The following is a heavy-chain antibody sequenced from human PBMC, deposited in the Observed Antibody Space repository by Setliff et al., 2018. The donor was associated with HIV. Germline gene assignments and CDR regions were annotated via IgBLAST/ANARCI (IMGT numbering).Heavy chain of an antibody. V-gene: IGHV1-18*01. CDR1: GYTFTNYG. Sequence: ASVKVSCKASGYTFTNYGITWVRQAPGQGLEWMGWTTADNGNTNYAQRFKGRVTMTSDTSTSTAYMELRSLRSDDTAAYYCARFSSSWPYYFDYWGQGMLVTVSS. CDR2: TTADNGNT. CDR3: ARFSSSWPYYFDY. D-gene: IGHD6-13*01. J-gene: IGHJ4*02.